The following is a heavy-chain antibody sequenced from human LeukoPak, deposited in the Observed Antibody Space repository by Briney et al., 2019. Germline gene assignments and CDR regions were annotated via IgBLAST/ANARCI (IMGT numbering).Heavy chain of an antibody. D-gene: IGHD3-10*01. CDR1: GYTFTGYY. V-gene: IGHV1-2*02. CDR3: ARGVPVRTYGSGSYYYYYMDV. J-gene: IGHJ6*03. CDR2: INPNSGGT. Sequence: ASVKVSCKASGYTFTGYYMHWVRQAPGQGLEWMGWINPNSGGTNYAQKFQGRITMTRDTSISTAYMELSRLRSDDTAVYYCARGVPVRTYGSGSYYYYYMDVWGKGTTVTISS.